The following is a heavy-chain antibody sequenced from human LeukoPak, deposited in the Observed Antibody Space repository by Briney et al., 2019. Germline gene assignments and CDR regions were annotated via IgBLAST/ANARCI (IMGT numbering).Heavy chain of an antibody. CDR1: GFTFSSYG. CDR2: IWYDGSNK. CDR3: AKGGIAARQGYFDY. V-gene: IGHV3-33*06. D-gene: IGHD6-6*01. Sequence: GGSLRPSCAASGFTFSSYGMHWVRQAPGKGLEWVAVIWYDGSNKYYADSVKGRFTISRDNSKNTLYLQMNSLRAEDTAVYYCAKGGIAARQGYFDYWGQGTLVTVSS. J-gene: IGHJ4*02.